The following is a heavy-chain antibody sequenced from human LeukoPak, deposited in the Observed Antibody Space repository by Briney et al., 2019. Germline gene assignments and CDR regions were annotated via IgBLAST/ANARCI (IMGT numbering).Heavy chain of an antibody. CDR3: AGGQGCQFDF. CDR1: GFTFSNYW. CDR2: MKQDGSEK. V-gene: IGHV3-7*03. J-gene: IGHJ5*01. D-gene: IGHD2-8*01. Sequence: GGSLRLSCAVSGFTFSNYWINWVRQAPGKGLEWVANMKQDGSEKYYVDSVKGRFTISRDNAKNVLYLQMNSLRDEDTAVYYCAGGQGCQFDFWGEGTLVTVSS.